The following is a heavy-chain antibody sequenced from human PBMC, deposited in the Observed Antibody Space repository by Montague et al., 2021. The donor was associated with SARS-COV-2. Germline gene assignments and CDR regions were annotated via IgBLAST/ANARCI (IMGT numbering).Heavy chain of an antibody. CDR2: IDSSGST. CDR3: ARDYGDYSYYYGLDV. J-gene: IGHJ6*02. Sequence: TLSLTCTVSGASIRSGSYYWSWIRQPAGKGLEWIGRIDSSGSTNYNXSLKSRVTMSVDTSKNQFSLKVRSVTAADTAVYYCARDYGDYSYYYGLDVWGQGTTVTVSS. V-gene: IGHV4-61*02. D-gene: IGHD4-17*01. CDR1: GASIRSGSYY.